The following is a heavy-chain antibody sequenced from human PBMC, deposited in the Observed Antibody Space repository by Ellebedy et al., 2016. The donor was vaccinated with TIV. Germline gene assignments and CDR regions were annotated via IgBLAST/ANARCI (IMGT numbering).Heavy chain of an antibody. CDR2: IYYSGST. CDR3: ARASYSGSYQARFDY. V-gene: IGHV4-39*07. J-gene: IGHJ4*02. Sequence: SETLSLXCTVSGGSISSSSYYWGWIRQPPGKGLEWIGSIYYSGSTYYNPSLKSRVTISVDTSKNQFSLKLSSVTAADTAVYYCARASYSGSYQARFDYWGQGTLVTVSS. CDR1: GGSISSSSYY. D-gene: IGHD1-26*01.